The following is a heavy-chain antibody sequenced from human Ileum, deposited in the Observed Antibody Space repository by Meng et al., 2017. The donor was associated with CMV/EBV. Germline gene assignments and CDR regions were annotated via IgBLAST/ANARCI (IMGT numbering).Heavy chain of an antibody. J-gene: IGHJ4*02. Sequence: GESLRLSCAASGFTFSSYWMHWVRQAPGKGLVWVSRINSDGSSTNYADSVKGRFTISRDNAENTLYLQMNSLRAEDTAVYYCARSSSTSCYNWGQGTLVTVSS. CDR3: ARSSSTSCYN. CDR2: INSDGSST. V-gene: IGHV3-74*01. D-gene: IGHD2-2*02. CDR1: GFTFSSYW.